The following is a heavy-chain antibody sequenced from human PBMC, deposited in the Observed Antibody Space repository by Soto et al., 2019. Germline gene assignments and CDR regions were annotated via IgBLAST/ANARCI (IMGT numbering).Heavy chain of an antibody. Sequence: QVQLQESGPGLVKPSQTLSLTCSVSGGSISSGGYYWSCIRQHPEKGLEWIGYIYYSGSTNYNPSVKSRVIISVDTSSNRFSLDLTSVTAADTAIYYCARHSASWQGFDYWGQGTLVTVSS. CDR2: IYYSGST. CDR3: ARHSASWQGFDY. D-gene: IGHD1-26*01. CDR1: GGSISSGGYY. V-gene: IGHV4-31*03. J-gene: IGHJ4*02.